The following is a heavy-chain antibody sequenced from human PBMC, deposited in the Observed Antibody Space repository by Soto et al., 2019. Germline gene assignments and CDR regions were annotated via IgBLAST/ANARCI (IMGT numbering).Heavy chain of an antibody. CDR1: GFTFNSYA. CDR2: IIGSGGST. CDR3: ARTYYYDSSGYPRWYFDY. D-gene: IGHD3-22*01. V-gene: IGHV3-23*01. J-gene: IGHJ4*02. Sequence: PGGSLRLSCAASGFTFNSYAMSWVRQAPGKGLEWVSTIIGSGGSTYYADSVKGRFSVSRDNSKNTLYLQMNSLRAEDTAVYYCARTYYYDSSGYPRWYFDYWGQGTLVTVSS.